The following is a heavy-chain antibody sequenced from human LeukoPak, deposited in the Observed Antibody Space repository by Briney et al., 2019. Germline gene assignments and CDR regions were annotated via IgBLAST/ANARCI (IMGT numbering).Heavy chain of an antibody. J-gene: IGHJ4*02. CDR2: LYSGGST. CDR1: GFSVSTSY. V-gene: IGHV3-66*01. Sequence: GGSLRLSCAASGFSVSTSYLSWVRQPPGEVLQWVSVLYSGGSTYYADSVKGRFTISRDNSKNTLYLQMNSLRAEDTAVYYCARGISSWYKDSFDYWGQGTLVTVSS. CDR3: ARGISSWYKDSFDY. D-gene: IGHD6-13*01.